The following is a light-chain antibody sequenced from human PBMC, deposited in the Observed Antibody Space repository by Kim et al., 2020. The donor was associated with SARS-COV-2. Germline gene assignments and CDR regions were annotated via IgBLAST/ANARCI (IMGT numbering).Light chain of an antibody. Sequence: SSELTQDPAVSVALGQTVRIRCQGASVINYFVAWYQQKPGQAPVLVMYGRNNRASGIANRFSGSRSGDTASLIITGAQAEDEADYYCNFRDSSGHHGVFG. V-gene: IGLV3-19*01. J-gene: IGLJ3*02. CDR3: NFRDSSGHHGV. CDR2: GRN. CDR1: SVINYF.